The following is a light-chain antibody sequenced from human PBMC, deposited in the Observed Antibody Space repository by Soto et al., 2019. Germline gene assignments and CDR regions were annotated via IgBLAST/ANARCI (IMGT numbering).Light chain of an antibody. V-gene: IGLV2-14*03. CDR1: SSDVGGYNY. Sequence: QSALTQPASVSGSPGQSITISCTGTSSDVGGYNYVSWYQQHPGKAPKLMIYDVSNRPSGVSNRFSGSKSGNTASLTISGPQAEDEVDYYCSSYTSSSTQVFGGGTKVTVL. CDR3: SSYTSSSTQV. J-gene: IGLJ2*01. CDR2: DVS.